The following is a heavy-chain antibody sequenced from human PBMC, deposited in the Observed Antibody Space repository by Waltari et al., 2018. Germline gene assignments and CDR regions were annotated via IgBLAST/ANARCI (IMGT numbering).Heavy chain of an antibody. D-gene: IGHD6-13*01. V-gene: IGHV3-23*01. Sequence: EVQLLESGGGLVQPGGSLRLSCATSGFPFSRDATSWVRQAPGKGLELVSTISGSGISTYHADSVKGRFTISRDNSKNTLYLQMNSLRAEDTAVYYCAKDAESRSPWGYWFDPWGQGTLVTVSS. J-gene: IGHJ5*02. CDR2: ISGSGIST. CDR1: GFPFSRDA. CDR3: AKDAESRSPWGYWFDP.